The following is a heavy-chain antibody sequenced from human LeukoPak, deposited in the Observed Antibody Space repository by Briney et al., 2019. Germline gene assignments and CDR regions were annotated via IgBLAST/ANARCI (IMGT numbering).Heavy chain of an antibody. CDR3: ATYTNSKGLSHYDFWKFDP. V-gene: IGHV1-24*01. CDR1: GYTLTELS. D-gene: IGHD3-3*01. Sequence: ASVKVSCKVSGYTLTELSMHWVRQAPGKGLEWMGGFDPEDGETIYAQKFQGRVTMTEDTSTDTAYMELSSLRSEDTAVYYSATYTNSKGLSHYDFWKFDPWGQGTLVTVSS. J-gene: IGHJ5*02. CDR2: FDPEDGET.